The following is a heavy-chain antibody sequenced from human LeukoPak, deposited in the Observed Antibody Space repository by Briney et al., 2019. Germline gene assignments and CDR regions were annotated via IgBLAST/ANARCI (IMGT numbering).Heavy chain of an antibody. V-gene: IGHV3-74*01. CDR3: ARDQSSKPYSPPGDFDY. J-gene: IGHJ4*02. CDR2: INSDGSST. D-gene: IGHD1-26*01. CDR1: GFTFSSYW. Sequence: GGSLRLSCAASGFTFSSYWMHWVRQAPGKGLVWVSRINSDGSSTSYADSVKGRFTISRDNAKNTLYLQMNSLRAEDTAVYYCARDQSSKPYSPPGDFDYWGQGTLVTVSS.